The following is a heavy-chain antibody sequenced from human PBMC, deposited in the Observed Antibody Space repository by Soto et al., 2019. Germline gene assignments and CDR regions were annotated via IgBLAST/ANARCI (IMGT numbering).Heavy chain of an antibody. CDR1: GFTFSSYW. CDR2: IKQDGSEK. CDR3: ARDPRGNYYYYYGMDV. V-gene: IGHV3-7*01. D-gene: IGHD3-16*01. J-gene: IGHJ6*02. Sequence: GGSLRLSCAASGFTFSSYWMSWVRQAPGKGLEWVANIKQDGSEKYYVDSVKGRFTISRDNAKNSLYLQMSSLRAEDTAVYYCARDPRGNYYYYYGMDVWGQGTTVTVSS.